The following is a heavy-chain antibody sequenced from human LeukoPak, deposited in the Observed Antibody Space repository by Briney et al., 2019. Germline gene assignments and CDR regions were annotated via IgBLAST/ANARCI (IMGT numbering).Heavy chain of an antibody. CDR2: ISGSGGNT. J-gene: IGHJ4*02. D-gene: IGHD2-15*01. Sequence: GGSLRLSCAASGFTFSSYSMNWVRQAPGKGLEWVSSISGSGGNTYYADSVKGRFTISRDNSKNTVYLQMNSLRAEDTAVYYCAKDTMVVPATQDYWGQGTLVTVSS. CDR3: AKDTMVVPATQDY. CDR1: GFTFSSYS. V-gene: IGHV3-23*01.